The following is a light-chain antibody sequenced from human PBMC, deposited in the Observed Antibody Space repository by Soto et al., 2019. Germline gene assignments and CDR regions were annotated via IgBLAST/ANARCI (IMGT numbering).Light chain of an antibody. CDR1: QNVDSNY. V-gene: IGKV3-20*01. CDR3: QQYGYLSWT. J-gene: IGKJ1*01. CDR2: AAS. Sequence: EMALTQSPGTLSLSPGERATLSGRASQNVDSNYLAWYQQKPGQAPRIIIFAASGRATGIPDRFSGSGSGTDFTLTISRLEPEDFAVYYCQQYGYLSWTFGQGTKVDIK.